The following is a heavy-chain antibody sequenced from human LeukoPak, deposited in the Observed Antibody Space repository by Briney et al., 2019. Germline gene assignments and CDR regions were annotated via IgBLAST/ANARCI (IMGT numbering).Heavy chain of an antibody. Sequence: DPGGSLRLSCAASGFTFSSYGMHWVRQAPGKGLEWVAVIWYDGSNKYYADSVKGRFTISRDNSKSTLYLEMNRLRAEDTAVYYCARGVNREMAAAFDIWGQGTMVTVSS. CDR1: GFTFSSYG. D-gene: IGHD5-24*01. CDR3: ARGVNREMAAAFDI. CDR2: IWYDGSNK. V-gene: IGHV3-33*01. J-gene: IGHJ3*02.